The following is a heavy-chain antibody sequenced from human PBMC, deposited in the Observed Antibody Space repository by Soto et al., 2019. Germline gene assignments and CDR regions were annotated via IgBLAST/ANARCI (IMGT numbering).Heavy chain of an antibody. CDR2: FSAGT. CDR3: AKDLYCTSASCSKSYDY. D-gene: IGHD2-15*01. CDR1: GFIFSSYA. J-gene: IGHJ4*02. Sequence: GGPLRLSCAASGFIFSSYAMTWVRQAQGKGLEWVSTFSAGTHYADSVKGRFTISRDNSKNTCYLQMNSLRVEDTAVYYCAKDLYCTSASCSKSYDYWGQGTVVTVSS. V-gene: IGHV3-23*01.